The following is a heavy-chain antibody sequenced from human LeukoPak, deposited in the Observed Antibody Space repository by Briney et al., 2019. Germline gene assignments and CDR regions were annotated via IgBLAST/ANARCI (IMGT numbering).Heavy chain of an antibody. CDR1: GGSISSGSYY. D-gene: IGHD3-22*01. CDR2: IYTSGST. J-gene: IGHJ3*02. Sequence: PSETLSLTCTVSGGSISSGSYYWSWIRQPAGKGLEWIGRIYTSGSTNYNPSLKSRVTISVDTSKNQFSLKLSSVTAADTAVYYCARSAARVGHYYDSSGYPMGDAFDIWGQGTMVTVSS. CDR3: ARSAARVGHYYDSSGYPMGDAFDI. V-gene: IGHV4-61*02.